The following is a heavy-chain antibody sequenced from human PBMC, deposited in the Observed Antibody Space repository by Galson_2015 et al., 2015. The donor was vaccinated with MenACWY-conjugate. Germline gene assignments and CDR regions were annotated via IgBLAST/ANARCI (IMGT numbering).Heavy chain of an antibody. D-gene: IGHD6-6*01. Sequence: SLRLSCAASGFTFSSYGMHWVRQAPGKGLEWVAVISYDGSNKYYADSVKGRFTISRDNSKNTLYLQMNSLRAEDTAVYYCAKSPSSSEGYYYYYGMDVLGQGTTVTVSS. CDR3: AKSPSSSEGYYYYYGMDV. CDR2: ISYDGSNK. V-gene: IGHV3-30*18. CDR1: GFTFSSYG. J-gene: IGHJ6*02.